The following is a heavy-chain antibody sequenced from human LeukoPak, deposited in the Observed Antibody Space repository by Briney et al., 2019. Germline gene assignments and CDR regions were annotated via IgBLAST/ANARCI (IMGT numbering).Heavy chain of an antibody. J-gene: IGHJ4*02. V-gene: IGHV3-21*01. CDR2: ITSSSSDI. D-gene: IGHD2/OR15-2a*01. Sequence: GGSLRLSCAASGFTLSNYHMNWVRQAPGKGLEWVSSITSSSSDIFYADSVKGRFTISRDNAQNSLSLQMNSLRAEDTATYYCARENIIDYWGQGTLVTVSS. CDR1: GFTLSNYH. CDR3: ARENIIDY.